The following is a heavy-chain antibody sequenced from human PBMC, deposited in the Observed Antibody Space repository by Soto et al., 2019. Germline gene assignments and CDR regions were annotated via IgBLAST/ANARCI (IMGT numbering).Heavy chain of an antibody. D-gene: IGHD2-2*01. Sequence: SETLSLTCAVSGGSISSGGYSWSWIRQPPGKGLEWIGYIYYSGSTYYNPSLKSRVTISVDTSKNQFSLKLSSVTAADTAVYYCARDRGYQLLRGGYYYYGMDVWGQGTTVTVSS. V-gene: IGHV4-61*08. J-gene: IGHJ6*02. CDR2: IYYSGST. CDR3: ARDRGYQLLRGGYYYYGMDV. CDR1: GGSISSGGYS.